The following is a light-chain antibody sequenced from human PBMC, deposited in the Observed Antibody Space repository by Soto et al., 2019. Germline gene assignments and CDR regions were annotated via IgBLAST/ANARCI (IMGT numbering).Light chain of an antibody. V-gene: IGKV3-15*01. CDR2: GAS. J-gene: IGKJ2*01. Sequence: EIVMTQSPAALSVSPGERATVSCRASQSVGSNLAWYQQKHGHAPRLLIYGASTRAPGIPARFTGSESGTEFTLTFHALVSAYFALYYCRQYNHWPPYPFGQGTNLDIK. CDR1: QSVGSN. CDR3: RQYNHWPPYP.